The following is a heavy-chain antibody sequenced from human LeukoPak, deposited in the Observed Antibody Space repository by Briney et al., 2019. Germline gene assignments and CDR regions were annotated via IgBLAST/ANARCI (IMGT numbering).Heavy chain of an antibody. CDR1: GGTFSSYA. V-gene: IGHV1-69*05. CDR3: VKVASSAYYYPRFDY. D-gene: IGHD3-22*01. CDR2: IIPIFGTA. Sequence: SVKVSCKASGGTFSSYAISWVRQAPGQGLEWMGGIIPIFGTANYAQKFQGRVTITTDESTSTAYMELSSLRSEDTAVYYCVKVASSAYYYPRFDYWGQGTLVTVSS. J-gene: IGHJ4*02.